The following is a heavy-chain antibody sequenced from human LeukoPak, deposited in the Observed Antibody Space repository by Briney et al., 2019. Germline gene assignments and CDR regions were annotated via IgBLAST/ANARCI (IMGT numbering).Heavy chain of an antibody. D-gene: IGHD3-22*01. V-gene: IGHV3-11*01. CDR2: ISSSGSTI. CDR1: GFTFSDYY. CDR3: AKTIYYDSSGPFDY. J-gene: IGHJ4*02. Sequence: GGSLRLSCAASGFTFSDYYMSWIRQAPGKGLEWVSYISSSGSTIYYADSVKGRFTISRDNAKNSLYLQMNSLRAEDTAVYYCAKTIYYDSSGPFDYWGQGTLVTVSS.